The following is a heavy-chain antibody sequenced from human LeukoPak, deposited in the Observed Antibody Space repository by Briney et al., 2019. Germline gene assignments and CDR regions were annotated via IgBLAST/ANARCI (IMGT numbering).Heavy chain of an antibody. D-gene: IGHD5/OR15-5a*01. Sequence: GGSLRLSCAASGFTFSSFAMSWVRQAPGKGLEWVSSISGSGGSTYYADSVKGRFIISRDNSKNTLYLQMNSLRAEDTAAYYCAKSTGSGVYRPFDPWGQGTLVTVSS. CDR1: GFTFSSFA. J-gene: IGHJ5*02. V-gene: IGHV3-23*01. CDR2: ISGSGGST. CDR3: AKSTGSGVYRPFDP.